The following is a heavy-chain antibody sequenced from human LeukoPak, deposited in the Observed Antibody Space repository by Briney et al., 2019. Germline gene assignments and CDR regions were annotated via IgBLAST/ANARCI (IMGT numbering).Heavy chain of an antibody. V-gene: IGHV4-39*07. J-gene: IGHJ4*02. CDR1: GGSISSSIYY. D-gene: IGHD3-3*01. Sequence: SETLSLTCTVSGGSISSSIYYWGWIRQPPGKGLEWIGSIYYSGSTYYNPSLKSRVTISVDTSKNQFSLKLSSVTAADTAVYYCARGPYDFWSGYYLHFDYWGQGTLVTVSS. CDR3: ARGPYDFWSGYYLHFDY. CDR2: IYYSGST.